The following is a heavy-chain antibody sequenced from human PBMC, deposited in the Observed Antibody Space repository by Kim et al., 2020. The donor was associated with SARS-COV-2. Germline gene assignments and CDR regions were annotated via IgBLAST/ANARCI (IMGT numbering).Heavy chain of an antibody. CDR1: GFTFSSYA. Sequence: GGSLRLSCAASGFTFSSYAMHWVRQAPGKGLEWVAVISYDGSNKYYADSVKGRFTISRDNSKNTLYLQMNSLRAEDTAVYYCATPSGSWQNWGQGTLVTVSS. D-gene: IGHD6-13*01. V-gene: IGHV3-30*04. CDR2: ISYDGSNK. CDR3: ATPSGSWQN. J-gene: IGHJ4*02.